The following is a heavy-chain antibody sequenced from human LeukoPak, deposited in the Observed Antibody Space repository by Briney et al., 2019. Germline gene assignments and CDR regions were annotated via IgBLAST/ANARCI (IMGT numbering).Heavy chain of an antibody. CDR2: IIPIFGTA. CDR1: GGTFSSYA. V-gene: IGHV1-69*13. J-gene: IGHJ3*02. Sequence: VASVKVSCKASGGTFSSYAISWVRQAPGQGLEWMGGIIPIFGTANYAQKFQGRVTITADESTSTAYMELSSLRSDDTAVYYCARDIGYYYDSRQAFDIWGQGTMVTVSS. CDR3: ARDIGYYYDSRQAFDI. D-gene: IGHD3-22*01.